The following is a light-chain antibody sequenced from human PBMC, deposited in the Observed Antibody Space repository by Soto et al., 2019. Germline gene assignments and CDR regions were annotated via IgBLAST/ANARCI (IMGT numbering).Light chain of an antibody. J-gene: IGLJ2*01. CDR2: GNT. V-gene: IGLV1-40*01. CDR3: QSYDSSLSGGI. Sequence: SVLTQPPSVSGAPGQRVTISCTGSSSNIGAHYDVHWYQQLPGTAPKLLIYGNTNRPSGVPDRFSGSKSGTSASLAITGLQAEDEADYYCQSYDSSLSGGIFGGGTQLTVL. CDR1: SSNIGAHYD.